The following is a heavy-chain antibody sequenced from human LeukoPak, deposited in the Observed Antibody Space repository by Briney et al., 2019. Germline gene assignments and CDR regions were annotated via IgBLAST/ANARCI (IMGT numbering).Heavy chain of an antibody. Sequence: GGSLRLSCAASGFTVSSNYMSWVRQAPGKGLEWVSVIYSGGSTYYADSVKGRLTISRDNSKNTLYLQMNSLRAEDTAVYYCAYDSSGYDYYFDYWGQGTLVTVSS. CDR3: AYDSSGYDYYFDY. J-gene: IGHJ4*02. CDR1: GFTVSSNY. D-gene: IGHD3-22*01. V-gene: IGHV3-66*01. CDR2: IYSGGST.